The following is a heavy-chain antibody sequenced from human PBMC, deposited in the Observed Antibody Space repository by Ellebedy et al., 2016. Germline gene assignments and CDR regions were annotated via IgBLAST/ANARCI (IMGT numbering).Heavy chain of an antibody. Sequence: SQTLSLTXXISGDSVSSNSAAWSWIRQSPSRGLEWLGSTYYRSKWYTDYAVSVKGRITINPDTSKNQFSLQLSSVTPEDTAVYYCARGNSNYVYWGQGTLVTVSS. CDR2: TYYRSKWYT. J-gene: IGHJ4*02. CDR3: ARGNSNYVY. CDR1: GDSVSSNSAA. D-gene: IGHD4-11*01. V-gene: IGHV6-1*01.